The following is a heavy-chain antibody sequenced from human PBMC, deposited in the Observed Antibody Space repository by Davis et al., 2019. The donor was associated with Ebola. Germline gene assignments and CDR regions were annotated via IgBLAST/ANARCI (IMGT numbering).Heavy chain of an antibody. CDR3: ARDRDIVVVPAARLGLDYYYGMDV. V-gene: IGHV3-30*09. CDR2: ISDDGNRN. D-gene: IGHD2-2*01. J-gene: IGHJ6*04. Sequence: GGSLRLSCAASGFTFSHYAMHWVRQAPGKGLEWVAVISDDGNRNYYADSVKGRFAISRDSSKDTLYLQMNSLRPEDTAVYYCARDRDIVVVPAARLGLDYYYGMDVWGEGTTVTVSS. CDR1: GFTFSHYA.